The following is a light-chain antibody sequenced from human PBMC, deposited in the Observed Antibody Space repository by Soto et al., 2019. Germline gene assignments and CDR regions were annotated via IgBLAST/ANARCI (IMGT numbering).Light chain of an antibody. CDR3: SSYIPNGVM. Sequence: QSALTQPRSVSGSPGQSVTVSCTGTSRDVAVYSYVSWFQQHPGKAPQLLIYEVTNRPSGVSNRFSGSKSGNTASLTISGLQAEDEADYYCSSYIPNGVMFGGGTKLTVL. CDR1: SRDVAVYSY. J-gene: IGLJ3*02. V-gene: IGLV2-11*01. CDR2: EVT.